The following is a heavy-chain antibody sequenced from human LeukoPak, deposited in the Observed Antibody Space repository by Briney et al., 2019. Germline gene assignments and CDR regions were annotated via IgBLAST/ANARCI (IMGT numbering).Heavy chain of an antibody. CDR3: ARVKYYYDSSGYYEYYFDY. V-gene: IGHV3-11*01. CDR2: ISSSGNTI. J-gene: IGHJ4*02. Sequence: GGSLRLSCAASGFTFSDSYMSWIRQAPGKGLEWVSYISSSGNTIYYADSVKGRFTISRDNAKNSLYLQMNSLRAEDTAVYFCARVKYYYDSSGYYEYYFDYWGQGTLVTVSS. CDR1: GFTFSDSY. D-gene: IGHD3-22*01.